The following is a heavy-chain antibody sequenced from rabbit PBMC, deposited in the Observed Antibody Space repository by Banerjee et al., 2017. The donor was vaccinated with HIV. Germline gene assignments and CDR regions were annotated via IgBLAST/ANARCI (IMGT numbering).Heavy chain of an antibody. CDR3: ARDRATNANDFKWYFRL. CDR1: GFSFSSNYY. V-gene: IGHV1S40*01. CDR2: IDADNSDNT. J-gene: IGHJ4*01. Sequence: QSLEESGGDLVKPGASLTLTCTASGFSFSSNYYMCWVRQAPGKGLEWIACIDADNSDNTYYARWARGRFTISKTSSTTVTLQMTSLTAADTATYFCARDRATNANDFKWYFRLWGQGTLVTVS. D-gene: IGHD6-1*01.